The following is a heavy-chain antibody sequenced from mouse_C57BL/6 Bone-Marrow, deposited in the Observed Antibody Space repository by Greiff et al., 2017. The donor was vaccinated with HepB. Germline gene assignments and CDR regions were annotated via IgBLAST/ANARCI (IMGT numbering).Heavy chain of an antibody. D-gene: IGHD2-1*01. J-gene: IGHJ3*01. Sequence: QVQLQQPGAELVKPGASVKLSCKASGYTFTSYWMHWVKQRPGQGLEWIGMIHPNSGSTNYNEKFKSKATLTVDKSSSTAYMQLSSLTSEDSAVYYCAREGPIYSAFADWGQGTLVTVSA. CDR3: AREGPIYSAFAD. V-gene: IGHV1-64*01. CDR1: GYTFTSYW. CDR2: IHPNSGST.